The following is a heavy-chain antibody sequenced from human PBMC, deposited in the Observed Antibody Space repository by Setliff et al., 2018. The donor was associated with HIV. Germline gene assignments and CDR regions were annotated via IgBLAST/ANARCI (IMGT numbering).Heavy chain of an antibody. D-gene: IGHD4-17*01. V-gene: IGHV4-38-2*01. CDR3: ARHRKDDYFLTAYFDS. J-gene: IGHJ4*02. CDR1: GYSISSGYY. CDR2: IYYSGST. Sequence: SETLSLTCAVSGYSISSGYYWGWIRQPPGKGLESIGTIYYSGSTYYKSSLKSRLTISVDTSKNQFSLTLTSVTATDTAVYYCARHRKDDYFLTAYFDSLGQGALVTVSS.